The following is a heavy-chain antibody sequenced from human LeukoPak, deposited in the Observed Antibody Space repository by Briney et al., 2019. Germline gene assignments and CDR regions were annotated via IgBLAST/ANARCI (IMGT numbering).Heavy chain of an antibody. D-gene: IGHD3-22*01. V-gene: IGHV3-33*01. J-gene: IGHJ6*02. CDR1: RFIFISHG. CDR2: IGSDGRNK. CDR3: VRDDDLPDNGMDV. Sequence: GGSLRLSCQPSRFIFISHGMHWVRQAPGKGLDCLAVIGSDGRNKFYGDSVKGRFTLSSDNFKNILYLQMASLSAEDTAVYYCVRDDDLPDNGMDVWGQGTTVIVS.